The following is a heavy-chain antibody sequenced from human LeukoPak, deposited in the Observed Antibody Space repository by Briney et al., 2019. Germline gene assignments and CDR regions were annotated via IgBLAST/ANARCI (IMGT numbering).Heavy chain of an antibody. CDR2: IWYDGSNK. V-gene: IGHV3-33*01. CDR3: ARDSGWRASLDY. CDR1: GFTFSSYG. Sequence: GGFLRLSCAASGFTFSSYGMHWVRQAPGEGLEWVAVIWYDGSNKYYADSVKGRFTISRDNSKNTLYLQMNSLRAEDTAVYYCARDSGWRASLDYWGQGTLVTVSS. J-gene: IGHJ4*02. D-gene: IGHD6-19*01.